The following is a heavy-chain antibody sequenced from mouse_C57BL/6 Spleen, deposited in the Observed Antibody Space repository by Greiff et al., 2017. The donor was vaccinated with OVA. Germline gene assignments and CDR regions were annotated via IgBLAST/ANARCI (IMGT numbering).Heavy chain of an antibody. D-gene: IGHD1-1*01. CDR1: GFTFSSYT. CDR3: ARRTTVVAYGGYFDY. V-gene: IGHV5-9*01. Sequence: EVQGVESGGGLVKPGGSLKLSCAASGFTFSSYTMSWVRQTPEKRLEWVATISGGGGNTYYPDSVKGRFTISRDNAKNTLYLQMSSLRSEDTALYYCARRTTVVAYGGYFDYWGQGTTLTVSS. CDR2: ISGGGGNT. J-gene: IGHJ2*01.